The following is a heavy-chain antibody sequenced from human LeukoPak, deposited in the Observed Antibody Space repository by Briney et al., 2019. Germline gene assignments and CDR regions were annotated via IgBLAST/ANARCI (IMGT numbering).Heavy chain of an antibody. V-gene: IGHV1-2*02. CDR3: ASIGDGWGATTIFVDY. J-gene: IGHJ4*02. CDR2: INPNSGGT. D-gene: IGHD1-26*01. CDR1: GFTFTNSA. Sequence: GTSVKVSCKASGFTFTNSAMQWVRQAPGQGLEWMGWINPNSGGTNYAQRFQGRVTMTRDTSISTAYMELSRLRSDDTAVYYCASIGDGWGATTIFVDYWGQGTLVTVSS.